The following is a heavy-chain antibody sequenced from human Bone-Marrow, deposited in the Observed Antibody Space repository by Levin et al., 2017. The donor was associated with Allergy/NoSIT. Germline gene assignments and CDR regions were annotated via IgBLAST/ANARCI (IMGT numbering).Heavy chain of an antibody. V-gene: IGHV3-33*05. CDR2: IQYDGSNK. CDR3: ARDQGYTYGHSGDY. CDR1: GFTFSSYG. J-gene: IGHJ4*02. Sequence: PGGSLRLSCAASGFTFSSYGMHWVRQAPDKGLEWVALIQYDGSNKYYANSVKGRFTVSRDNSQNTLYLQMNSLRADDTAVYYCARDQGYTYGHSGDYWGQGTLVTVSS. D-gene: IGHD5-18*01.